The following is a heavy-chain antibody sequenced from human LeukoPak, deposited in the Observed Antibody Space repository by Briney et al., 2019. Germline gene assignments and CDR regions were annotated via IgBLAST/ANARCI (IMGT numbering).Heavy chain of an antibody. CDR1: GYTXXSXX. CDR3: ARTPGLYSSSFNWFDP. CDR2: XXAXNXXX. J-gene: IGHJ5*02. V-gene: IGHV1-3*01. D-gene: IGHD6-13*01. Sequence: VASVKVSCKASGYTXXSXXMHWVRQAPGQRLEXXXXXXAXNXXXXXXXXXXXXXTITXXTSASTAYMELSSLRSEDTAVYYCARTPGLYSSSFNWFDPWGQGTLVTVSS.